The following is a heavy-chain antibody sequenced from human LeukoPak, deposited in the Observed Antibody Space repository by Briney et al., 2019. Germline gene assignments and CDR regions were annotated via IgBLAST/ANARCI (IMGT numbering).Heavy chain of an antibody. Sequence: SETLSLTCTVSGGSISSYYWSWIRQPAGKGLEWIGRIYTSGSTNYNPSLKSRVTMSVDTSKNQFPLKLSSVTAADTAVYYCASTSLSAARRGYYFDYWGQGTLVTVSS. CDR1: GGSISSYY. D-gene: IGHD6-6*01. J-gene: IGHJ4*02. V-gene: IGHV4-4*07. CDR3: ASTSLSAARRGYYFDY. CDR2: IYTSGST.